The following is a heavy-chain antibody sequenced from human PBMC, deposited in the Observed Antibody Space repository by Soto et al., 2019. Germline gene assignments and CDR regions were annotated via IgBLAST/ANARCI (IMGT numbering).Heavy chain of an antibody. V-gene: IGHV4-34*01. Sequence: PSETLSLTCAVYGGSFSGYYWSWIRQPPGKGLEWIGEINHSGSTNYNPSLKSRVTISVDTSKNQFSLKLSSVTAADTAVYYCARFPGARAFDIWGQGTMVTVSS. CDR2: INHSGST. J-gene: IGHJ3*02. CDR1: GGSFSGYY. D-gene: IGHD4-17*01. CDR3: ARFPGARAFDI.